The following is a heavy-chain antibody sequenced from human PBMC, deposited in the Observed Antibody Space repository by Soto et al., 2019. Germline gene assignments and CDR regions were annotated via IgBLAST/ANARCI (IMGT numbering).Heavy chain of an antibody. Sequence: PAGSLRLSCTASGFTFSSYGMHWVRQAPGKGLEWVAVIWYDGSNKYYADSVKGRFTISRDNSKNTLYLQMNSLRAEDTAVYYCARDGGSGSYYDNWFDPWGQGTLVTVSS. CDR3: ARDGGSGSYYDNWFDP. CDR2: IWYDGSNK. D-gene: IGHD3-10*01. V-gene: IGHV3-33*01. J-gene: IGHJ5*02. CDR1: GFTFSSYG.